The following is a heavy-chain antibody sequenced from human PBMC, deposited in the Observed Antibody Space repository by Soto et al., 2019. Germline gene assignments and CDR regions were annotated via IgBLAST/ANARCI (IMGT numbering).Heavy chain of an antibody. Sequence: SETLSLTWTVSGGSISSYYWSWIRQPPGKGLEWIGYIYYSGSTNYNPSLKGRVTISVDTSKNQFSLKLSSVTAADTAVYYCARQTYYYYYYMDVWGKGTTVTVSS. CDR3: ARQTYYYYYYMDV. V-gene: IGHV4-59*01. CDR2: IYYSGST. CDR1: GGSISSYY. J-gene: IGHJ6*03.